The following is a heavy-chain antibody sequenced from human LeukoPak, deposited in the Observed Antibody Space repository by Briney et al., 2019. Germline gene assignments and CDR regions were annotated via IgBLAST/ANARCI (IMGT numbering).Heavy chain of an antibody. CDR1: GFTFSSYA. V-gene: IGHV3-23*01. CDR2: ISGSGGST. J-gene: IGHJ5*02. D-gene: IGHD2-15*01. Sequence: GGSLRLSCAASGFTFSSYAMSWVRQAPGKGLEWVSAISGSGGSTYYADSVKGRFTISRDNSKNTLYLQMNSLRAEDTAVYYCAKGAVVVAAIPLTLNWFDPWAREPWSPSPQ. CDR3: AKGAVVVAAIPLTLNWFDP.